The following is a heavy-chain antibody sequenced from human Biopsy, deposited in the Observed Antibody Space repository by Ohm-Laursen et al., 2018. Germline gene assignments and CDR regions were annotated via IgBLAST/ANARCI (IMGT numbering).Heavy chain of an antibody. CDR3: ARTPILIVSAGLVYRHRRHLQGMDV. V-gene: IGHV2-70*11. J-gene: IGHJ6*02. CDR1: GFSLSARGMC. Sequence: PTQTLTLPCSFSGFSLSARGMCVSWIRQAPGKALEGLARVCWDDFKDFSPSLQTKLSISMDTSNDQVVLTVNNVDPADTATYYCARTPILIVSAGLVYRHRRHLQGMDVWGQGIAVTVS. CDR2: VCWDDFK. D-gene: IGHD6-13*01.